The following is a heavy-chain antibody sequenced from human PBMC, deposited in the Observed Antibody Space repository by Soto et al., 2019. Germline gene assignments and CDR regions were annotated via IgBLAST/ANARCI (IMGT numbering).Heavy chain of an antibody. D-gene: IGHD4-17*01. Sequence: QVTLKESGPVLVKPTETLTLTCTVSGFSLSNARMGVSWIRQPPGKALEWLAHIFSNDEKSYSTSLKSRLTISQDXXKXQXXLTMTNMDPVDTATYYCARYMTTVTTFYYYYGMDVWGQGTTVTVSS. V-gene: IGHV2-26*01. CDR1: GFSLSNARMG. CDR2: IFSNDEK. CDR3: ARYMTTVTTFYYYYGMDV. J-gene: IGHJ6*02.